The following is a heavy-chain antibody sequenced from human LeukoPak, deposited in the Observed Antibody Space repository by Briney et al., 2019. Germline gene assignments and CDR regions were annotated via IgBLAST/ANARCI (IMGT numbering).Heavy chain of an antibody. CDR1: GYSFTSYW. Sequence: GESLKISCKGSGYSFTSYWISWVRQMPGKGLEWMGRIDPSDSYTNYSPSFQGHVTISADKSFSTAYLQWSSLKASDTAMYYCASFRGYSGYDDDYWGQGTLVTVSS. D-gene: IGHD5-12*01. CDR2: IDPSDSYT. J-gene: IGHJ4*02. V-gene: IGHV5-10-1*01. CDR3: ASFRGYSGYDDDY.